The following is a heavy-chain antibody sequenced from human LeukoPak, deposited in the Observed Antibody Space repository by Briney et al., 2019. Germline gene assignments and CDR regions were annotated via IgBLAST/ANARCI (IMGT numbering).Heavy chain of an antibody. D-gene: IGHD3-16*01. CDR1: GGPISSYY. J-gene: IGHJ1*01. CDR3: ARVRGDFETD. CDR2: RYYSGST. V-gene: IGHV4-59*01. Sequence: SEALSLTCSVSGGPISSYYWTWIRQPPGKGLEWIGYRYYSGSTTYNPSLKSRVTISVDTSKSQFSLKLISVTAADTAIYYCARVRGDFETDWGQGTLVTVSS.